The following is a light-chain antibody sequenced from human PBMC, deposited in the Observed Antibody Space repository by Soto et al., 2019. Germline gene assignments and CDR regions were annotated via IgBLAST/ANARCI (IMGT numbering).Light chain of an antibody. Sequence: DIQMTQSPSTLSASVGDRLTITCRASQSISSWLAWFQQKPGKAPNLLIYKASSLESGVPSRFGGSGSGTEFTLTISSLQPDDFASYYCQQYNSYSRRFGQGTKVDIK. CDR1: QSISSW. CDR3: QQYNSYSRR. CDR2: KAS. J-gene: IGKJ1*01. V-gene: IGKV1-5*03.